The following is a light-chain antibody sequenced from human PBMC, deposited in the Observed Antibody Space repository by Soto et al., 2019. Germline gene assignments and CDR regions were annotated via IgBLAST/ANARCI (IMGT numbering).Light chain of an antibody. J-gene: IGKJ5*01. V-gene: IGKV3-15*01. Sequence: EIVMTQSPATLSVSPGERATLSCGASQSVRSNLAWYQQKPGQAPRLLIYAASTRATAIPAMFSGSGSGTDFTLTISSLQSEDVAVYYRQQYNSWPLTFGQGTRLEIK. CDR3: QQYNSWPLT. CDR1: QSVRSN. CDR2: AAS.